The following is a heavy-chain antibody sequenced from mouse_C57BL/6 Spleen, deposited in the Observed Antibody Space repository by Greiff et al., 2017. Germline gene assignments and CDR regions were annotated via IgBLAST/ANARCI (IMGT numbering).Heavy chain of an antibody. D-gene: IGHD2-2*01. V-gene: IGHV5-4*03. J-gene: IGHJ1*03. CDR3: ARRGYDYWYFDV. CDR1: GFTFSSYA. Sequence: EVKLVESGGGLVKPGGSLKLSCAASGFTFSSYAMSWVRQTPEKRLEWVATISDGGSYTYYPDNVKGRFTISRDNAKNNLYLQMSHLKSEDTAMYYCARRGYDYWYFDVWGTGTTVTVSS. CDR2: ISDGGSYT.